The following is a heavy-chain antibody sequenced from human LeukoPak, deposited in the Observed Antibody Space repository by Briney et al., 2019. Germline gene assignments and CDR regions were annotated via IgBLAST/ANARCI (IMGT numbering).Heavy chain of an antibody. V-gene: IGHV4-59*01. CDR2: VHYSGTA. CDR3: ARARTGFDL. CDR1: DGSITNND. Sequence: SETLSLTCTVSDGSITNNDWSWVRQPPGKGLEFIGHVHYSGTADYNPSLKSRVTISIDTSKKHFFLKLKSVTAADSAVYYCARARTGFDLWGQGALVTVSS. J-gene: IGHJ5*02. D-gene: IGHD1-1*01.